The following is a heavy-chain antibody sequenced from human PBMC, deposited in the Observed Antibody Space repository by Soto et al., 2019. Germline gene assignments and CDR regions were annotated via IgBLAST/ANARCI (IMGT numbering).Heavy chain of an antibody. D-gene: IGHD6-19*01. CDR2: SNHSGST. CDR3: ARGEERIAVAGTTGWFDP. Sequence: SETLSITIAVDGGYFRGYYWSWIRQPPGKGLQGIGESNHSGSTNYNPSLKSRVTISVDTSKNQFSRKLSSVTAADTAVYDCARGEERIAVAGTTGWFDPWGQGTLVTVSS. J-gene: IGHJ5*02. V-gene: IGHV4-34*01. CDR1: GGYFRGYY.